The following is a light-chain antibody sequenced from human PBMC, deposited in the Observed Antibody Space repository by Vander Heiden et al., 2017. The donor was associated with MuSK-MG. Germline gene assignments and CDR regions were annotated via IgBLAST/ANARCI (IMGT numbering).Light chain of an antibody. CDR1: RIGSKT. CDR2: YDS. V-gene: IGLV3-21*04. Sequence: SYVLTQAPPLSVAPGKTAKMTCAGDRIGSKTVHWYQQKPGLAPVVVIFYDSDRPAGIPERFSASNSGNTATLTISRVEAGDEADYYCQVWDSGSDRWVFGGGTKLTVL. CDR3: QVWDSGSDRWV. J-gene: IGLJ3*02.